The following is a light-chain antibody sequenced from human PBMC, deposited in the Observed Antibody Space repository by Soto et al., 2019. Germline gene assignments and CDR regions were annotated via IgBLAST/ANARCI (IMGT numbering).Light chain of an antibody. J-gene: IGLJ1*01. CDR1: SRDVGAYGY. CDR3: SSFKGTNSFV. CDR2: YVD. V-gene: IGLV2-14*03. Sequence: QSVLTQPASVSGSPGQSITISCTGTSRDVGAYGYVSWYLQYPDKAPQLLIYYVDHRPSGVSSRFSGSKSGNTASLTISGLQAEDEGDYYCSSFKGTNSFVFGTGTKVTVL.